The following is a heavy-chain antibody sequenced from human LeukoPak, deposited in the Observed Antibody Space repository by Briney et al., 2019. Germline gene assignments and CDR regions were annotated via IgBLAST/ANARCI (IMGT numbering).Heavy chain of an antibody. CDR3: ARVGSWDAFDI. CDR1: GFTFSSYA. Sequence: GGSLRLSCAASGFTFSSYAMHWVRQAPGKGPEYVSAITSNGGNTYYANSVKGRFTISRDNSKNTLYLQMGSLRAEDMAVYYCARVGSWDAFDIWGQGTMVTVSS. D-gene: IGHD1-26*01. CDR2: ITSNGGNT. J-gene: IGHJ3*02. V-gene: IGHV3-64*01.